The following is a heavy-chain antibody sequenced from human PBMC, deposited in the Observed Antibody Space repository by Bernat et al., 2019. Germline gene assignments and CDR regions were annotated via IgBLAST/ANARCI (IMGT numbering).Heavy chain of an antibody. Sequence: EVQVVTSGGGLVQPGESLRLSCAASGFTVGDHHMNWVRQAPGKGLEWVAVIYNGGATYYADSVQGRFTISRDSSKNTVYLQMSGLRAGDTAVYYCSGYGGHSVWDQGTRVTVSS. CDR2: IYNGGAT. CDR1: GFTVGDHH. D-gene: IGHD2-21*02. J-gene: IGHJ4*02. V-gene: IGHV3-66*01. CDR3: SGYGGHSV.